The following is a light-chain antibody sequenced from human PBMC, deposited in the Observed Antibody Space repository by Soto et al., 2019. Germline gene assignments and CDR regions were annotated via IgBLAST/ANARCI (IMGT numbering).Light chain of an antibody. V-gene: IGLV1-44*01. CDR3: AAWDDRLNPYV. CDR2: IND. CDR1: SSNIGANT. J-gene: IGLJ1*01. Sequence: QSVLNQPPSGSGTPGQKVTISCSGNSSNIGANTVNWSQQVPGTAPKLLLHINDQRPSGVPDRFSGSRSGTSASLAISGLQSEDDAEYYCAAWDDRLNPYVLATGPKVTVL.